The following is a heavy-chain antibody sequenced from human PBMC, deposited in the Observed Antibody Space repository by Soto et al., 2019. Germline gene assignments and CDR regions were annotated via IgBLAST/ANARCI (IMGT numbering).Heavy chain of an antibody. CDR1: GYTFTSYD. J-gene: IGHJ4*02. CDR2: MNPNSGNT. CDR3: VRYIAVGDIYAY. V-gene: IGHV1-8*01. Sequence: ASVKVSCKASGYTFTSYDINWVRQATGQGLEWMGWMNPNSGNTGYAQKFQGRVTMTRNTSISTAYMELSSLRSEDTAVYYCVRYIAVGDIYAYWGQGTPVPVSS. D-gene: IGHD6-19*01.